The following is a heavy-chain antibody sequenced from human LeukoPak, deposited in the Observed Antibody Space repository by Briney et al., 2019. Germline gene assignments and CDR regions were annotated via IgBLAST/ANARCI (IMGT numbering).Heavy chain of an antibody. CDR2: SSNTGTT. D-gene: IGHD1-26*01. CDR1: GGSISIGNYY. V-gene: IGHV4-61*02. Sequence: SETLSLTCTASGGSISIGNYYWGRIRPPAGRGLEWIGRSSNTGTTNYNPSHKRLTTTSVDTYKNQYLRKLSSVTAADTAYYCARDLSGSYEWDNWGQGTLVTVSS. J-gene: IGHJ4*02. CDR3: ARDLSGSYEWDN.